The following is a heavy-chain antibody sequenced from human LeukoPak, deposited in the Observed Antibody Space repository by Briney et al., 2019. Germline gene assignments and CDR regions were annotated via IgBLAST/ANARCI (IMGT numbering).Heavy chain of an antibody. CDR1: GDSINSLDL. CDR2: MYLSGTT. CDR3: AGLVGRYSSGLYYYYFDY. J-gene: IGHJ4*02. Sequence: PSGTLSLTCTVSGDSINSLDLWSWVRPPPGKGLEWIEEMYLSGTTHSNPSVKSRVTISIDKSKNQFFLNLSSVTAADTAVYYCAGLVGRYSSGLYYYYFDYWGQGTLVTVSS. D-gene: IGHD3-22*01. V-gene: IGHV4-4*02.